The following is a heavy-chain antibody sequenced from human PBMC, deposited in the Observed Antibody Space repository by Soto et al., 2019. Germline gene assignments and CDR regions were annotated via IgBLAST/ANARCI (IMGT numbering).Heavy chain of an antibody. CDR1: GFSLSTTGVG. V-gene: IGHV2-5*02. CDR2: IYWDDDK. Sequence: QITLKESGPTLVKPTQTLTLTCTFSGFSLSTTGVGVGWIRQPPGKALEWLGIIYWDDDKRYTASLRSRLTITKDTSKNPVVLSLTNMDPVDTAKYYCARRMAGYNWFDPWGQGALVTVSS. J-gene: IGHJ5*02. CDR3: ARRMAGYNWFDP.